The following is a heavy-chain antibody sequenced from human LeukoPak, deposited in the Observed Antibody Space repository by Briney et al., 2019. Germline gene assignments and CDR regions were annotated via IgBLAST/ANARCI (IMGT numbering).Heavy chain of an antibody. V-gene: IGHV5-51*01. J-gene: IGHJ3*01. CDR2: LLPDDSDT. CDR3: ARQGAGASHYDDTGLHRGAFDV. D-gene: IGHD3-22*01. Sequence: GESLKIPCKDSGYRVTTYWIAWVRQMPGKGLDFMGILLPDDSDTRYSPSFRGQVAISVYKSINTAYLQWNSRKASDTAMYYCARQGAGASHYDDTGLHRGAFDVWGQGTMLTVSS. CDR1: GYRVTTYW.